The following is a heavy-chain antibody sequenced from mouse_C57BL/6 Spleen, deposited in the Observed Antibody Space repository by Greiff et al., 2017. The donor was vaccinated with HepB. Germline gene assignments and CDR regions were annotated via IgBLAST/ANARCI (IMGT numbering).Heavy chain of an antibody. CDR3: AREGAYYGYDERPLAY. Sequence: QVQLQQSGAELAKPGASVKLSCKASGYTFTSYWMHWVKQRPGQGLEWIGYINPSSGYTKYNQKFKDKATLTADKSSNTAYMQLSSLTYEDSAVYYCAREGAYYGYDERPLAYWGQGTLVTVSA. D-gene: IGHD2-9*01. CDR2: INPSSGYT. V-gene: IGHV1-7*01. CDR1: GYTFTSYW. J-gene: IGHJ3*01.